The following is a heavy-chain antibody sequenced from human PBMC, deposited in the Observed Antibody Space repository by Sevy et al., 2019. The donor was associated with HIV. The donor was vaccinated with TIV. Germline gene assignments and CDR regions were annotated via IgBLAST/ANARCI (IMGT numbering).Heavy chain of an antibody. CDR1: VFTFGDYC. CDR2: LKSDVYGGTV. V-gene: IGHV3-49*04. D-gene: IGHD6-13*01. CDR3: TRWKAAQSIFDY. Sequence: GGSLRLSCTASVFTFGDYCMSWVRQAPGKGLEWVAFLKSDVYGGTVDHASSVRGRFVISRDASKTISYLQMNDLKTEDTGVYYCTRWKAAQSIFDYWGQGALVTVSS. J-gene: IGHJ4*02.